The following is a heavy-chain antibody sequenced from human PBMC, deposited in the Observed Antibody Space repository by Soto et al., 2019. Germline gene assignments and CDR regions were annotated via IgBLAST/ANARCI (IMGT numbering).Heavy chain of an antibody. J-gene: IGHJ5*02. CDR2: IVPTLRIT. V-gene: IGHV1-69*08. CDR1: GGTSTIYT. D-gene: IGHD1-26*01. Sequence: QVQLVQSGAEVKKPGASLRVSCETSGGTSTIYTITWVRQAPGQGLQWMGRIVPTLRITNYAQEFQGRLTTTADSSTGTAHIELTSLTSEDTAVYYCATDKYGAGRVGVHSWGQGTLVTVSS. CDR3: ATDKYGAGRVGVHS.